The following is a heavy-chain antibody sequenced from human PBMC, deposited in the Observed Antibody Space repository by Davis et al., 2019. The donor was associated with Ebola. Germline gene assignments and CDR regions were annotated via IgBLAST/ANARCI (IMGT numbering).Heavy chain of an antibody. D-gene: IGHD2-2*01. J-gene: IGHJ6*02. CDR3: AKDRCSSRRCQDFYYGMDV. Sequence: PGGSLRLSCAAYGFTFNSYGMHWVRQAPDKGLEWLAVISDDGSYKYYAGSLKGRFTISRDNSKETVYLQVNSLRAEDTAVYYCAKDRCSSRRCQDFYYGMDVWGQGTTITVSS. CDR2: ISDDGSYK. V-gene: IGHV3-30*18. CDR1: GFTFNSYG.